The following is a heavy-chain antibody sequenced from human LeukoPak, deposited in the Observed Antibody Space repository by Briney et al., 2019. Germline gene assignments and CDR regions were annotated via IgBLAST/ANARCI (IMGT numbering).Heavy chain of an antibody. Sequence: GASVKVSCKASGGTFSSYAISWVRQAPGQGPEWMGRIIPILGIANYAQKFQGRVTITADKYTSTVYMELTSLRSEDTAVYYCARSVGIAAADWFDTWGQGTLVTVSS. J-gene: IGHJ5*02. CDR3: ARSVGIAAADWFDT. V-gene: IGHV1-69*04. CDR1: GGTFSSYA. D-gene: IGHD6-6*01. CDR2: IIPILGIA.